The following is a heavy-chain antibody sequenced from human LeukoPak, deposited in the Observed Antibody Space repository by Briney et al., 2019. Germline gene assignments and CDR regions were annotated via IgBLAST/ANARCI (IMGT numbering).Heavy chain of an antibody. Sequence: GGSLRLSCAASGLTFSSYSLNWVRQAPGEGLEWVSSISSSSSYIYDADSVKGRFTISRDNAKNSLYLQMNSLRAEDTAVYYCARDLGYYGSGFDAFDIWGQGTMVTVSS. CDR2: ISSSSSYI. CDR3: ARDLGYYGSGFDAFDI. CDR1: GLTFSSYS. V-gene: IGHV3-21*01. D-gene: IGHD3-10*01. J-gene: IGHJ3*02.